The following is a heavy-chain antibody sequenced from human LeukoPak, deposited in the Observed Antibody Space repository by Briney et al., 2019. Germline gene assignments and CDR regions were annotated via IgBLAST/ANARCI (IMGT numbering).Heavy chain of an antibody. J-gene: IGHJ6*02. Sequence: SQTLSLTCTVSGGSISSGSYYWSWIRQPAGKGLEWIGRIYTSGSTNYNPSLKSRVTISVDTSKSQFSLKLSSVTAADTAVYYCARAVTPNYYGMDVWGQGTTVTVSS. V-gene: IGHV4-61*02. D-gene: IGHD4-11*01. CDR1: GGSISSGSYY. CDR2: IYTSGST. CDR3: ARAVTPNYYGMDV.